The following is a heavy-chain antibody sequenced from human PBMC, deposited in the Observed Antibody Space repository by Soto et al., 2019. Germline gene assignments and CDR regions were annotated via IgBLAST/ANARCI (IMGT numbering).Heavy chain of an antibody. J-gene: IGHJ4*02. CDR3: AKKYHSMILVVTNFDF. D-gene: IGHD3-22*01. V-gene: IGHV3-23*01. CDR1: GFSFTTYA. Sequence: LRLSCAASGFSFTTYAMSWVRQAPGKGLEWVSTISDSGDTTYYADSVKGRFTISRDNSKNTLYLQTSSLRAEDTALYYCAKKYHSMILVVTNFDFWGQGTLVTVSS. CDR2: ISDSGDTT.